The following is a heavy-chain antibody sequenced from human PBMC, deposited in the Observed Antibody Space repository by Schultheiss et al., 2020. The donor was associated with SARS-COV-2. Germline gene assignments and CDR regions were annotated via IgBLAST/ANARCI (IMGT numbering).Heavy chain of an antibody. V-gene: IGHV4-39*07. CDR3: ARVRPDPSTIFGVVIRNNYYYYGMDV. D-gene: IGHD3-3*01. CDR2: IYHSGST. CDR1: GGSISSYY. J-gene: IGHJ6*02. Sequence: SETLSLTCTVSGGSISSYYWGWIRQPPGKGLEWIGSIYHSGSTYYNPSLKSRVTISVDTSKNQFSLKLSSVTAADTAVYYCARVRPDPSTIFGVVIRNNYYYYGMDVWGQGTTVTVSS.